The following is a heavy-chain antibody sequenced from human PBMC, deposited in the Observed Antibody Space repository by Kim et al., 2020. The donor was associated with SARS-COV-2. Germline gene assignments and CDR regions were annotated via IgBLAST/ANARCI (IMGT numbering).Heavy chain of an antibody. V-gene: IGHV1-2*02. D-gene: IGHD3-10*01. CDR3: ARGGMVRGTLTAFDI. CDR1: GYTFTGYY. J-gene: IGHJ3*02. Sequence: ASVKVSCKASGYTFTGYYMHWVRQAPGQGLEWMGRINPNSGGTNYAQKFQGRVTMTRDTSISTAYMELSSLRSDDTAVYYCARGGMVRGTLTAFDIGGEGTMAAAS. CDR2: INPNSGGT.